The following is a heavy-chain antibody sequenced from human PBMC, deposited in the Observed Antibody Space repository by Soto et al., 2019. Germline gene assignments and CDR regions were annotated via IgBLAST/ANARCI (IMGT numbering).Heavy chain of an antibody. CDR3: ATSRGYYDSSGYYQTPGGMDV. CDR1: GYTFTSYD. Sequence: ASVKVSCKASGYTFTSYDINWVRQAPGKGLEWMGGFDPEDGETIYAQKFQGRVTMTEDTSTDTAYMELSSLRSEDTAVYYCATSRGYYDSSGYYQTPGGMDVWGQGTTVTVSS. V-gene: IGHV1-24*01. J-gene: IGHJ6*02. D-gene: IGHD3-22*01. CDR2: FDPEDGET.